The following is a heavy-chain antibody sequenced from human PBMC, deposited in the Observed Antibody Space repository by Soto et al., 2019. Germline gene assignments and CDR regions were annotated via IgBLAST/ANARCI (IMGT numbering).Heavy chain of an antibody. D-gene: IGHD2-15*01. J-gene: IGHJ3*02. V-gene: IGHV3-23*01. Sequence: GGSLRLSCAASGFTFSSYAMSWVRQAPGKGLEWVSAISGSGGSTYYADSVKGRFTISRDNSKNTLYLQMNSLRAEGTAVYFCSIRNCSGGRCSRGAFDIWGQGTMVTVSS. CDR3: SIRNCSGGRCSRGAFDI. CDR1: GFTFSSYA. CDR2: ISGSGGST.